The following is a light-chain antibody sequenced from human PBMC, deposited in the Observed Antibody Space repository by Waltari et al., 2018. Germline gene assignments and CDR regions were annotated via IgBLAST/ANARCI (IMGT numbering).Light chain of an antibody. CDR2: HAS. Sequence: DIQMTQSPSTLSASVGDRCTFTCRASESIGTSLAWYQQKSGKAPKLLIYHASTLQSGVPSRFSGSGSGTEFTLTISSLQPEDFATYYCQHYTRYSIAFGQGTRLEIK. CDR1: ESIGTS. CDR3: QHYTRYSIA. V-gene: IGKV1-5*01. J-gene: IGKJ5*01.